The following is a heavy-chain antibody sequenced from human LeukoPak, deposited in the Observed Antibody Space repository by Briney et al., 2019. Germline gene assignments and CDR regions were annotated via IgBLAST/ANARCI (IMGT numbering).Heavy chain of an antibody. J-gene: IGHJ4*02. CDR2: INPSGGST. V-gene: IGHV1-46*01. CDR3: ARGSNSGYDSYYFDY. CDR1: GYTFTSYY. D-gene: IGHD5-12*01. Sequence: ASVKVSCKASGYTFTSYYMHWVRQAPGQGLEWMGIINPSGGSTSYAQKFQGRVTMTRDTSTSTVYMELSSLRSEDTAVYYCARGSNSGYDSYYFDYWGQGTLVTVSS.